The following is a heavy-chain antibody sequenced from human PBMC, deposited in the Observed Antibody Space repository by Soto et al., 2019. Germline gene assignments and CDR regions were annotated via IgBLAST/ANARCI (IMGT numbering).Heavy chain of an antibody. CDR1: SGSISSSNW. Sequence: SETLSLTCAVSSGSISSSNWWSWVRQPPGKGLEWIGEIYHSGSTNYNPSLKSRVTISVDKSKNQFSLKLSSVTAADTAVYYCARVGDHCSSTSCQRIVRYFDYWGQGTLVTVSS. D-gene: IGHD2-2*01. CDR3: ARVGDHCSSTSCQRIVRYFDY. J-gene: IGHJ4*02. V-gene: IGHV4-4*02. CDR2: IYHSGST.